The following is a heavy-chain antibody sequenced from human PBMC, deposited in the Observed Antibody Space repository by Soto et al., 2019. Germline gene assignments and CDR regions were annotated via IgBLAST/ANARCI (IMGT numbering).Heavy chain of an antibody. CDR1: GYIFSNYG. J-gene: IGHJ4*02. CDR2: ISGYNGNT. CDR3: ARDGDASTVTTFDY. Sequence: QVQLVQSGDELKKPGATVRVSCKAPGYIFSNYGISWVRQAPGQGLEWMGWISGYNGNTKYAQKHKGRVSMTTDTSTRRAYMELWSLRSDDTGVYYCARDGDASTVTTFDYWGQGTLVTVSS. V-gene: IGHV1-18*01. D-gene: IGHD4-17*01.